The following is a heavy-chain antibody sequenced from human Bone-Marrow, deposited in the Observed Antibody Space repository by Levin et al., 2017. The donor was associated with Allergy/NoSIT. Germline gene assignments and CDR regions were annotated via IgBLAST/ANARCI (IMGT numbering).Heavy chain of an antibody. CDR3: TTESRTQLYDYYYYSYMGV. CDR1: GFTLSDAY. D-gene: IGHD5-18*01. V-gene: IGHV3-15*01. CDR2: VKRKSDDGTT. Sequence: GGSLRLSCAVSGFTLSDAYMSWVRQSSGRGLEWVGRVKRKSDDGTTDYAADVKGRFTISRDDSKNTLFLQMDSLRTEDTAVYYCTTESRTQLYDYYYYSYMGVWGKGTRVTVSS. J-gene: IGHJ6*03.